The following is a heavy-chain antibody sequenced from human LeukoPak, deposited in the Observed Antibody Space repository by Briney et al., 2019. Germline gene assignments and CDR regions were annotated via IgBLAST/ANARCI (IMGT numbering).Heavy chain of an antibody. CDR2: ISSGSNYI. CDR3: ARDHERYFDWILLRPQAVAFTGSGWFDP. D-gene: IGHD3-9*01. J-gene: IGHJ5*02. CDR1: GFTFSDYA. Sequence: GGSLRLSCAASGFTFSDYAMNWVRQAPGKGLEWVSSISSGSNYIYYADSMEGRLTISRDNAKNLLYLQMNSLRAEDTAVYYCARDHERYFDWILLRPQAVAFTGSGWFDPWGQGTLVTVSS. V-gene: IGHV3-21*01.